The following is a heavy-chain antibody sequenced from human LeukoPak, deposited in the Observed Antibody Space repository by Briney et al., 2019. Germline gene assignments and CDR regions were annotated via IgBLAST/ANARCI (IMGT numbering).Heavy chain of an antibody. J-gene: IGHJ4*02. Sequence: GLVQPGRSLRLSCTASGFTFGDYAMSWFRQAPGKGLEWVGFIRSKTYGGTTEYAASVKGRFTISRDDSKSIAYLQMNSLKTEDTAVYYCTRDEPLVVTASHYFDYWGQGTLVTVSS. D-gene: IGHD2-21*02. CDR3: TRDEPLVVTASHYFDY. CDR2: IRSKTYGGTT. CDR1: GFTFGDYA. V-gene: IGHV3-49*03.